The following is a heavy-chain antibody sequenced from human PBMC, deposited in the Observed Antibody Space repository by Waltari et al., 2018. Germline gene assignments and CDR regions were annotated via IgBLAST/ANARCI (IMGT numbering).Heavy chain of an antibody. J-gene: IGHJ5*02. D-gene: IGHD1-26*01. CDR2: ISGSGGWQ. CDR1: GFTFSSYA. V-gene: IGHV3-23*01. Sequence: EVQLLESGGGLVQPGGSLRLSCAASGFTFSSYAMSWVRQAPGKGLEWVSAISGSGGWQYYADAGKVRCTISRDKSKNTLYLQMNSLRAEDTAVYYCAKDSRSIVGATWAWFDPWGQGTLVTVSS. CDR3: AKDSRSIVGATWAWFDP.